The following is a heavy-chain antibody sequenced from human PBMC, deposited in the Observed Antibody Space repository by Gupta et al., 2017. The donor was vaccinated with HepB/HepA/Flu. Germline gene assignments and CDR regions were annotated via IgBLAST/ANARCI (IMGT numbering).Heavy chain of an antibody. CDR3: ARDRLVPAAVADYYYYGMDV. V-gene: IGHV3-48*03. D-gene: IGHD2-2*01. CDR1: GFTFSSYE. Sequence: EVQLVESGGGLVQPGGSLRLSCAASGFTFSSYEMNWFRQAPGKGLEWVSYISSSGSTIYYADSVKGRFTISRDNAKNSLYLQMNSLRAEDTAVYYCARDRLVPAAVADYYYYGMDVWGQGTTVTVSS. J-gene: IGHJ6*02. CDR2: ISSSGSTI.